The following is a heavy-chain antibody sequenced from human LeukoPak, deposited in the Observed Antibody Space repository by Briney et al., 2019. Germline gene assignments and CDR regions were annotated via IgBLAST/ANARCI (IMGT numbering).Heavy chain of an antibody. Sequence: GASVKVSCKASGGTFSYCTISWVRQAPGQGLEWTGRIIPIFGTADYAQKFQGRVTMTTDESTSTAYMELSSLRSEDTAVYYCAREPVPRSSGLQYWGQGTLVTVSS. J-gene: IGHJ4*02. D-gene: IGHD3-22*01. V-gene: IGHV1-69*05. CDR2: IIPIFGTA. CDR1: GGTFSYCT. CDR3: AREPVPRSSGLQY.